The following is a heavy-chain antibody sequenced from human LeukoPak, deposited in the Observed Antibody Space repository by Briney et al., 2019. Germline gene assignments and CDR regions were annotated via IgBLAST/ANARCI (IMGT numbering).Heavy chain of an antibody. D-gene: IGHD6-19*01. J-gene: IGHJ4*02. CDR3: ARQASGWTPFGY. CDR2: IYYSGST. CDR1: GGSISSHY. V-gene: IGHV4-59*11. Sequence: SETLSLTCTVSGGSISSHYWSWIRQPPGKGLEWIGYIYYSGSTNYNPSLKSRVTISVDTSKNQFSLELSSVTAADTAVYYCARQASGWTPFGYWGQGTLVTVSS.